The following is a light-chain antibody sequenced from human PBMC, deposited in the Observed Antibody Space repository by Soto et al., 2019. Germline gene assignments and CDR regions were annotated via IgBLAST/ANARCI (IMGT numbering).Light chain of an antibody. CDR3: HQSNDWPYT. CDR1: QSVRSN. V-gene: IGKV3-15*01. Sequence: EIVMTQSPATLSVSPGERATLSCRARQSVRSNLAWYQQKPGQAPRLLIHGASTRATGIPARFSGSGSGTEFTLTITSLQSEDFAVYYCHQSNDWPYTFGQGTKVDIK. CDR2: GAS. J-gene: IGKJ2*01.